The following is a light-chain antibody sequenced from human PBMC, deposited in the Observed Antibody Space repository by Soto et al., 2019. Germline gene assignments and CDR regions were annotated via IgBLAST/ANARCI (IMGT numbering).Light chain of an antibody. J-gene: IGLJ1*01. CDR1: SSDVGGYNY. Sequence: QSVLTQPASVSGSPGQSITISCTGTSSDVGGYNYVSWYQQHPGKAPKLMIYEVSKRPSGVSNRFSGSKSGNTASLTISGLQAEDEADYYCSSYTSASTIAFGTGTKLTVL. CDR2: EVS. CDR3: SSYTSASTIA. V-gene: IGLV2-14*01.